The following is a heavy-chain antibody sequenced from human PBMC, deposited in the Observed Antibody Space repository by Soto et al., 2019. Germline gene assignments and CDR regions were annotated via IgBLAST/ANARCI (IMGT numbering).Heavy chain of an antibody. Sequence: QVQLVQSGAEVKKPGSSVKVSCKASGGTFSSYAISWVRQAPGQGREWMGGIIPIFGTANYAQKFQGRVTITADESTSTAYMELSSLRSEDTAVYYCAREEAGDYYYGMDVWGQGTTVTVSS. J-gene: IGHJ6*02. CDR1: GGTFSSYA. CDR2: IIPIFGTA. CDR3: AREEAGDYYYGMDV. V-gene: IGHV1-69*01. D-gene: IGHD6-19*01.